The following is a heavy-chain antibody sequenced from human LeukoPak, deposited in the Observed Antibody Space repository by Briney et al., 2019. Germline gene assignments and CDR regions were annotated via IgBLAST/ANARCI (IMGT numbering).Heavy chain of an antibody. V-gene: IGHV1-69*13. CDR3: ARDSNNMVRGVIITRHHYYMDV. Sequence: ASVKVSCKASGGTFSSYAISWVRQAPGQGLEWMGGIIPIFGTANYAQKFQGRVTITADESTSTAYMELSSLRSEDTAVYYCARDSNNMVRGVIITRHHYYMDVWGKGTTVTVSS. CDR2: IIPIFGTA. CDR1: GGTFSSYA. D-gene: IGHD3-10*01. J-gene: IGHJ6*03.